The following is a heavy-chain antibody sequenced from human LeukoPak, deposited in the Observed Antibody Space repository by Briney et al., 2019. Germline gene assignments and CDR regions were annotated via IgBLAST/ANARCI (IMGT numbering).Heavy chain of an antibody. CDR3: ARDLVDRRPYSVGAATHPAGY. CDR2: ISAYNDNT. Sequence: ASVKVSCKASGYTFTSYGISWVRQAPGQGLEWMGWISAYNDNTNYAQKLQGRVTMTTDTSTSTAYMELRSLRSDDTAVYYCARDLVDRRPYSVGAATHPAGYWGQGTLVTVSS. J-gene: IGHJ4*02. CDR1: GYTFTSYG. D-gene: IGHD1-26*01. V-gene: IGHV1-18*01.